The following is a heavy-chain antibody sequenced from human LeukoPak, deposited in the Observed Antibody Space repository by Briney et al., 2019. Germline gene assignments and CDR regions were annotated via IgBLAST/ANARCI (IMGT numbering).Heavy chain of an antibody. CDR3: ARDYSTSSWDK. Sequence: ASVKVSCKASGYTFTIHHIQWVRQAPGQGLEWMGWIDTNSGATTYSQNFQGRITMTRDPSITTAYMELGSLRSDDTAVYYCARDYSTSSWDKWGQGTLVTVSS. V-gene: IGHV1-2*02. J-gene: IGHJ4*02. CDR2: IDTNSGAT. CDR1: GYTFTIHH. D-gene: IGHD6-13*01.